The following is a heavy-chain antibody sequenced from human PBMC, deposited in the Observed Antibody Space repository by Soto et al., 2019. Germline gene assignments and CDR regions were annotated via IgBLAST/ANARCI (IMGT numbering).Heavy chain of an antibody. CDR2: ISYSGST. CDR3: ARADPDASVGY. V-gene: IGHV4-59*11. CDR1: GGSMSSHY. D-gene: IGHD3-16*01. Sequence: LSLTCTVSGGSMSSHYWTWLQQPPGKGLEWIGYISYSGSTYYNPSLKSRVTISADTSRNQFSLKLSSVIAADTAVYYCARADPDASVGYWSQGTLVTVS. J-gene: IGHJ4*02.